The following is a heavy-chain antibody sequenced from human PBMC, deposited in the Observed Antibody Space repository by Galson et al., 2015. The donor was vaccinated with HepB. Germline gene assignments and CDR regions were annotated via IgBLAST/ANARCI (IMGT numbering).Heavy chain of an antibody. CDR2: ITGGGSGT. CDR1: GFTFSSFA. CDR3: AKDGTEPRSFSAPTGPFDN. J-gene: IGHJ4*02. Sequence: SLRLSCAASGFTFSSFAMSWVRQAPGKGLEWVSAITGGGSGTYYADSVKGRFTISRHNSQNTLYLQMNSLRAEDTAIYYCAKDGTEPRSFSAPTGPFDNWGQGTLVTVSS. D-gene: IGHD1-1*01. V-gene: IGHV3-23*01.